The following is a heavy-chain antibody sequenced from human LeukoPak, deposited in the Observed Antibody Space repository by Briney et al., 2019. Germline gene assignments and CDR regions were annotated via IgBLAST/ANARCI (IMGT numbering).Heavy chain of an antibody. D-gene: IGHD1-26*01. J-gene: IGHJ4*02. CDR3: ARLSIVGATNFDY. CDR2: IYYSGST. Sequence: SSETLSLTGTVSGASITSYYWSWIRQPPGKGLEWIGYIYYSGSTTYKPSLKSRVTISVDTSKNQFSLKLSSVTAADTAVYYCARLSIVGATNFDYWGQGTLVTVSS. V-gene: IGHV4-59*08. CDR1: GASITSYY.